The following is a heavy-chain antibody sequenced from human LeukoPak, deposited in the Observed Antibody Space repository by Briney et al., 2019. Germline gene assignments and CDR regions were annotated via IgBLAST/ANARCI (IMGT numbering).Heavy chain of an antibody. V-gene: IGHV1-2*02. D-gene: IGHD3-10*01. J-gene: IGHJ4*02. CDR1: GYTFTGYY. CDR2: INPNSGGT. Sequence: ASVKVSCKASGYTFTGYYLHWARQAPGQGLEWMGWINPNSGGTNYAQKFQGRVTMTRDTSISTAYMELSRLRSDDTAVYYCARGVAYGSGEIDYWGQGTLVTVSS. CDR3: ARGVAYGSGEIDY.